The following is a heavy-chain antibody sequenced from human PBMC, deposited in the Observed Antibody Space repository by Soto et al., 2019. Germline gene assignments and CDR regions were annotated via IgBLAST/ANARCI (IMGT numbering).Heavy chain of an antibody. CDR3: ARGQMATIGDY. CDR2: IWYDGSNK. V-gene: IGHV3-33*01. D-gene: IGHD5-12*01. Sequence: VAVIWYDGSNKYYADSVKGRFTISRDNSKNTLYLQINSLRAEDTAVYYCARGQMATIGDYWGQGTLVTVSS. J-gene: IGHJ4*02.